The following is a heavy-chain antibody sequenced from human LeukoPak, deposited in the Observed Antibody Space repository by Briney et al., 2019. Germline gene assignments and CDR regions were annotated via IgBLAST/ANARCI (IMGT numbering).Heavy chain of an antibody. CDR3: ARDPYYDSSGYHGFDY. CDR2: IYYSGST. CDR1: GGSISSYY. V-gene: IGHV4-59*01. J-gene: IGHJ4*02. D-gene: IGHD3-22*01. Sequence: SETLSLTCAVYGGSISSYYWSWIRQPPGKGLEWIGYIYYSGSTNYNPSLKSRVTISIDTSKNQFSLKLTSVTAADTAVYYCARDPYYDSSGYHGFDYWGPGTLVTVSS.